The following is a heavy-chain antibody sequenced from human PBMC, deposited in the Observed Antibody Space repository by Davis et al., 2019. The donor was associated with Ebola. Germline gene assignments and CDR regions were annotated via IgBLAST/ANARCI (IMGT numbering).Heavy chain of an antibody. CDR1: GFTFSSYA. V-gene: IGHV3-30-3*01. D-gene: IGHD5-18*01. Sequence: GGSLRLSCAASGFTFSSYAMHWVRQAPGKGLEWVAVISYDGSNKYYADSVKGRFTISRDNSKNTLYLQMNSLRAEDTAVYYCARGTAMVIWGQGTLVTVSS. CDR2: ISYDGSNK. CDR3: ARGTAMVI. J-gene: IGHJ4*02.